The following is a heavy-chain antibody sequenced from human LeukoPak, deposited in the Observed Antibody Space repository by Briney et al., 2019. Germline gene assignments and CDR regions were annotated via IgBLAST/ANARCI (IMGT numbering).Heavy chain of an antibody. CDR3: ARIGSAAFTDS. J-gene: IGHJ4*02. CDR1: GFTFGTYA. V-gene: IGHV3-23*01. D-gene: IGHD3-3*02. Sequence: GGSLRLSCAASGFTFGTYALNWVRQAPGKGLEWVSAISDSGGAIYYADSVKGRFTMSRDNSKNSLFLQMNSLRAEDTAVYYCARIGSAAFTDSWGQGTLVTVSS. CDR2: ISDSGGAI.